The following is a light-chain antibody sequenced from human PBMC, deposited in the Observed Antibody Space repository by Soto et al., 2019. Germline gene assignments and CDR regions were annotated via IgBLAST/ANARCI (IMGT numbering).Light chain of an antibody. CDR2: GAS. CDR3: QQYGSSGT. J-gene: IGKJ1*01. V-gene: IGKV3-20*01. Sequence: EIVLPQSPGTLSLSPGKRATLSCRASQSVSNNYLAWYQQKPGQAPRLLIYGASNRATGIPDRFSGSGSGTDFTLTISRLEPEDFAVYYCQQYGSSGTFGQGTKVDI. CDR1: QSVSNNY.